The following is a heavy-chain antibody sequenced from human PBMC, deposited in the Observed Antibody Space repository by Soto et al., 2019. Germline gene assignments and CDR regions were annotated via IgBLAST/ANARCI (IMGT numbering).Heavy chain of an antibody. CDR3: TRDPPSSGWAFDS. CDR1: EFTFSTHA. D-gene: IGHD6-19*01. CDR2: IWRDGDNK. J-gene: IGHJ4*02. Sequence: GGSLRLSCEASEFTFSTHAMHWVRRAPGEGLEWVAMIWRDGDNKYYVDSVKGRFTISRDNSKNTLYLQMNSLRAEDTAVYYCTRDPPSSGWAFDSWGQGTQVTVSS. V-gene: IGHV3-33*01.